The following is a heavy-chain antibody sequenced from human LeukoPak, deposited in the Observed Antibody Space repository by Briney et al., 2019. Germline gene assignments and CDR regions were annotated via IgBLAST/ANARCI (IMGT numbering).Heavy chain of an antibody. Sequence: PGGFLRLSCAASGFTVSSNYMSWVRQAPGKGLEWVSVIYSGGSTYYADSVKGRFTISRDNSKNTLYLQMSSLRAEDTAVYYCAKRAAYYFDSWGQGTLVTVSS. CDR3: AKRAAYYFDS. V-gene: IGHV3-53*01. CDR1: GFTVSSNY. J-gene: IGHJ4*02. CDR2: IYSGGST.